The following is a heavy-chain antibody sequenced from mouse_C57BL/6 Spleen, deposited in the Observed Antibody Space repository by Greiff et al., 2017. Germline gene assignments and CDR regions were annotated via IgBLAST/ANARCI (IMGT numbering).Heavy chain of an antibody. D-gene: IGHD2-3*01. CDR3: ASSGWFLGYFDV. Sequence: QVQLQQPGAELVRPGSSVKLSCKASGYTFTSYWMDWVKQRPGQGLEWIGNIYPSDSETHYNQKFKDKATLTVDKSSSTAYMQLSSLTSEDSAVYYCASSGWFLGYFDVWGTGTTVTVSS. J-gene: IGHJ1*03. CDR1: GYTFTSYW. V-gene: IGHV1-61*01. CDR2: IYPSDSET.